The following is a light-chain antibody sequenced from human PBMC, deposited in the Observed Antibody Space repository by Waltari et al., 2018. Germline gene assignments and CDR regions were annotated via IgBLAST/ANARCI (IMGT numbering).Light chain of an antibody. CDR1: QGISSY. Sequence: AIRMTQSPSSFSASTGDRVTITCRASQGISSYLAWYQQKPGKAPKLRIYAASTLQSGVPSRVSGSGSGTDFTLTISCLQSEDFATYYWQQYYSYGTFGQGTKVEIK. V-gene: IGKV1-8*01. CDR2: AAS. CDR3: QQYYSYGT. J-gene: IGKJ1*01.